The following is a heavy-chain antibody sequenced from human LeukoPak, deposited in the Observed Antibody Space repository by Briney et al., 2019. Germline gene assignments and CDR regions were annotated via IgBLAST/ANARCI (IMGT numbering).Heavy chain of an antibody. J-gene: IGHJ5*01. V-gene: IGHV3-74*01. D-gene: IGHD3-3*01. CDR2: INPAGNYA. CDR3: VRDWDHYDFDS. CDR1: GFTFSNYW. Sequence: GGSLRLSCAASGFTFSNYWIHWVRQAPGKGLVWVSRINPAGNYANYADSVKGRFTISRDNAKNIVYLQMNSLRAEDTALFYCVRDWDHYDFDSWGQGTLVTVSS.